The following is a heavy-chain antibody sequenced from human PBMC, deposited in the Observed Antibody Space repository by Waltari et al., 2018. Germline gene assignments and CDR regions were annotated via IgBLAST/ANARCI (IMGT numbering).Heavy chain of an antibody. CDR3: ARRNGGNSGYYYYYGMDV. D-gene: IGHD2-21*02. V-gene: IGHV5-51*03. Sequence: EVQLVQSGAEVKKPGESLKISCKGSGYSFTSYWIGWVRQMPGKGLEWMGISSPGDADTRDRPSFQGQVTISADKSISTAYLQWSSLKASDTAMYYCARRNGGNSGYYYYYGMDVWGQGTTVTVSS. CDR2: SSPGDADT. J-gene: IGHJ6*02. CDR1: GYSFTSYW.